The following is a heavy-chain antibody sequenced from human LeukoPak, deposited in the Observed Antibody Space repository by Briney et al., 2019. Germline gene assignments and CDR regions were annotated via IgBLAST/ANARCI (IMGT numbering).Heavy chain of an antibody. J-gene: IGHJ2*01. V-gene: IGHV3-21*01. CDR2: ISSSSSYI. CDR3: AKDVGRQLPWYFDL. Sequence: GGSLRLSCAASGFTFSSYSMNWVRQAPGKGLEWVSSISSSSSYIYYADSVKGRFTISRDNAKNSLYLQMNSLRAEDTAVYYCAKDVGRQLPWYFDLWGRGTLVTVSS. CDR1: GFTFSSYS. D-gene: IGHD6-6*01.